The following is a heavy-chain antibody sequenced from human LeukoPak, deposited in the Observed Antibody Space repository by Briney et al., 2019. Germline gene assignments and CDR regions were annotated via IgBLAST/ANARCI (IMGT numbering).Heavy chain of an antibody. V-gene: IGHV1-8*02. D-gene: IGHD2-15*01. CDR2: INPNSGNT. J-gene: IGHJ6*03. CDR3: ARGLRYCSGGRCYFSPPYYYYMDV. CDR1: GYTFTGHY. Sequence: ASVKVSCKASGYTFTGHYMHWVRQAPGQGLEWMGWINPNSGNTGYAQKFQGRVTMTRNTSISTAYMELSSLRSEDTAVYYCARGLRYCSGGRCYFSPPYYYYMDVWGKGTTVTISS.